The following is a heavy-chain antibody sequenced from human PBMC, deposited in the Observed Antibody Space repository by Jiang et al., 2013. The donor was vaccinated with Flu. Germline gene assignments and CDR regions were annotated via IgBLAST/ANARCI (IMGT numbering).Heavy chain of an antibody. J-gene: IGHJ4*02. CDR1: GGSISSSSYY. CDR2: IYYSGST. D-gene: IGHD2-2*01. Sequence: TLSLTCTVSGGSISSSSYYWGWFRQPPGKGLEWIGSIYYSGSTYYNPSLKSRVTISVDTSKNQFSLKLSSVTAADTAVYYCAAPGGWYQVHPFDYWGQGTLVTVSS. V-gene: IGHV4-39*01. CDR3: AAPGGWYQVHPFDY.